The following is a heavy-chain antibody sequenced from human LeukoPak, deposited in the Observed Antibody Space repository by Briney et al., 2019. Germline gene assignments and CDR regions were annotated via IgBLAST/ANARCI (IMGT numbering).Heavy chain of an antibody. J-gene: IGHJ4*02. Sequence: GGYLRLSCAASGFTFSSYAMHWVRQAPGKGLEWVAVISYDGSNKYYADSVKGRFTISRDNSKNTLYLQMYSLRAEETAVYYCARDHKDYLVDYWGQGTLVTVSS. V-gene: IGHV3-30*04. CDR1: GFTFSSYA. CDR3: ARDHKDYLVDY. D-gene: IGHD2/OR15-2a*01. CDR2: ISYDGSNK.